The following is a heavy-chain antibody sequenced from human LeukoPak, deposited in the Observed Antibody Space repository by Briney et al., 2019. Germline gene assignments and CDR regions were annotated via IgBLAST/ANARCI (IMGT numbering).Heavy chain of an antibody. CDR1: GFTFSNAW. Sequence: PGGSLRLSCAASGFTFSNAWMSWVRQAPGKGLEWVGRIKSKADGGTTDYAAPVKGRFTISRDDSKNTLYLQMNSLKTEDTAVYYCRVAGGYCSSTSCYDAFDFWGQGTMVTVSS. CDR2: IKSKADGGTT. CDR3: RVAGGYCSSTSCYDAFDF. V-gene: IGHV3-15*01. J-gene: IGHJ3*01. D-gene: IGHD2-2*01.